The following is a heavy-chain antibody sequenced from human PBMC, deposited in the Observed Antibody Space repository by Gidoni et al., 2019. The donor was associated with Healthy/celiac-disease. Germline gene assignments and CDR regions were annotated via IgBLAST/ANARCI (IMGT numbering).Heavy chain of an antibody. CDR2: ISWNSGSI. J-gene: IGHJ5*02. CDR3: AKDAGIAVAGTRFDP. D-gene: IGHD6-19*01. Sequence: EVQLVESGGGLVQPGRSLRLSCAASGFTFDDYAMHWVRQAPGKGLEWVSGISWNSGSIGYADSVKGRFTISRDNAKNSLYLQMNSLRAEDTALYYCAKDAGIAVAGTRFDPWGQGTLVTVSS. CDR1: GFTFDDYA. V-gene: IGHV3-9*01.